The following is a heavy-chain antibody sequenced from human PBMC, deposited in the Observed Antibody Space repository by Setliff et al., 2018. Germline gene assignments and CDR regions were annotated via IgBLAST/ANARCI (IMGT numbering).Heavy chain of an antibody. D-gene: IGHD4-17*01. CDR2: SNHSGSV. J-gene: IGHJ4*02. CDR1: GYSISSGYY. Sequence: PSETLSLTCTVSGYSISSGYYWGWIRQPPGRGLEWIGKSNHSGSVYYNPSLNSRVTISVDTSKNQFSRKVTSVTAADTAVYYCARGRPPSQSPRWLFDYWGQGTLVTVSS. V-gene: IGHV4-38-2*02. CDR3: ARGRPPSQSPRWLFDY.